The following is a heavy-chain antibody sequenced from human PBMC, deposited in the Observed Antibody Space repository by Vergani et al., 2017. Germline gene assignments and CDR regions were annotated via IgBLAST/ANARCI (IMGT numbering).Heavy chain of an antibody. V-gene: IGHV1-18*01. CDR1: GYTFTSYG. CDR3: ARFLSGYDLVGPLYGMDV. D-gene: IGHD5-12*01. CDR2: ISAYNGNT. Sequence: QVQLVQSGAEVKKPGASVKVSCKASGYTFTSYGISWVRQAPGQGLEWMGWISAYNGNTNYAQKLQGRVTMTTDTSTSTAYMELRSLRSDDTAVYYCARFLSGYDLVGPLYGMDVWGQGTTVTVSS. J-gene: IGHJ6*02.